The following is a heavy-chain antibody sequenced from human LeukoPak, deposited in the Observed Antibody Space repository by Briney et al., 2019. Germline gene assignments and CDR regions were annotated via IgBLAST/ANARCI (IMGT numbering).Heavy chain of an antibody. CDR3: ARGPYYYDSSGYYSLI. CDR2: IYTSGST. Sequence: PSETLSLTCTVSGGSISSYYWSWIRQPAGKGLEWIGRIYTSGSTNYNPSLKSRVTMSVDTSKNQFSLKLSSVTAADTAVYYCARGPYYYDSSGYYSLIWGQGTLVTVSS. D-gene: IGHD3-22*01. J-gene: IGHJ4*02. V-gene: IGHV4-4*07. CDR1: GGSISSYY.